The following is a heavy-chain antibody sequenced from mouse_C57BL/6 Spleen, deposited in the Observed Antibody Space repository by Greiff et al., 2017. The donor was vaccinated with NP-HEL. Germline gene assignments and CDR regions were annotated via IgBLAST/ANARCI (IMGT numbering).Heavy chain of an antibody. J-gene: IGHJ2*01. CDR3: ARYGYYYGSTFRDFDY. CDR1: GYTFTSYW. Sequence: QVQLQQSGAELVKPGASVKLSCKASGYTFTSYWMHWVKQRPGQGLEWIGMIHPNSGSTNYNEKFKSKATLTVDKSSSTAYMQLSSLTSEDSAVYYCARYGYYYGSTFRDFDYWGQGTTLTVSS. D-gene: IGHD1-1*01. CDR2: IHPNSGST. V-gene: IGHV1-64*01.